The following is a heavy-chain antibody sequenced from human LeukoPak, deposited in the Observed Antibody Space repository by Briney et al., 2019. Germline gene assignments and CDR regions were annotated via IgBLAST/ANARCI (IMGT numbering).Heavy chain of an antibody. V-gene: IGHV3-21*01. CDR1: GFTFSSYS. J-gene: IGHJ4*02. D-gene: IGHD6-19*01. CDR3: ARERGGFGSGWLEGVGYYFDY. Sequence: GGSLRLSCAASGFTFSSYSMNWVRQAPGKGLEWVSSISSSSYIYYADSVKGRFTISRDNAKNSLYLQMNSLRAEDTAVYYCARERGGFGSGWLEGVGYYFDYWGQGTLVTVSS. CDR2: ISSSSYI.